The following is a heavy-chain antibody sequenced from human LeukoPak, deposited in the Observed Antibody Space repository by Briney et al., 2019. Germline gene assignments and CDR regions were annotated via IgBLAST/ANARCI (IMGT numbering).Heavy chain of an antibody. J-gene: IGHJ3*01. CDR1: GYSFTTYW. Sequence: GESLQISCKGSGYSFTTYWISWVRQMPGKGLEWMGRIDRSDSYTNYSPAFQGHVTNSAETTIKTAYLKWSSLKASDTAMYYCAKWGAGGDFDVWGQGTMVTVSS. D-gene: IGHD3-16*01. V-gene: IGHV5-10-1*01. CDR2: IDRSDSYT. CDR3: AKWGAGGDFDV.